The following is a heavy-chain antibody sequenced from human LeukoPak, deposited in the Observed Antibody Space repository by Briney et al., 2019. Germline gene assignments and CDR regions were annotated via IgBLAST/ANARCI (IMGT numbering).Heavy chain of an antibody. Sequence: SETLSLTCTVSGASISSFYWSWIRQPPGKGLEWIGYIYYSGSTNYNPSLKSRVTISVDTSKNQFSLKLSSVTAADTAVYYCARDLSGSYDYWGQGTLVTVS. D-gene: IGHD1-26*01. CDR1: GASISSFY. CDR3: ARDLSGSYDY. V-gene: IGHV4-59*01. CDR2: IYYSGST. J-gene: IGHJ4*02.